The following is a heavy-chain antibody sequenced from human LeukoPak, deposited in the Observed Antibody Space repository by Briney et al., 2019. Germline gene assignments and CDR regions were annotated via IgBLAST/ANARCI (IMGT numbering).Heavy chain of an antibody. Sequence: ASVKVSCKASGYTFTGYYMYWVRQAPGQRLEWMGFLNPNTGGTSYAQKFQARVTMTRDTSISTAYMELSGLRSDDTAVYYCARQYDFWSGYPTAFDYWGQGTLVTVSS. CDR3: ARQYDFWSGYPTAFDY. CDR2: LNPNTGGT. D-gene: IGHD3-3*01. J-gene: IGHJ4*02. V-gene: IGHV1-2*02. CDR1: GYTFTGYY.